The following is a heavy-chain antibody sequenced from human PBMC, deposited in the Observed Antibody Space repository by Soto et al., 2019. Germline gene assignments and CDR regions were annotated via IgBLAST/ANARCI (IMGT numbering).Heavy chain of an antibody. V-gene: IGHV1-18*01. CDR2: ISAYNGNT. Sequence: QVQLVQSGAEVKKPGASVKVSCKASGYTFTSYGISWVRQAPGQGLEWMGCISAYNGNTNYAQKLQGRVTMTTDTSTSTGYMELMSLSYDDTAVYCCERNIAVAGFDYWCQGTLVTVSS. CDR1: GYTFTSYG. D-gene: IGHD6-19*01. CDR3: ERNIAVAGFDY. J-gene: IGHJ4*02.